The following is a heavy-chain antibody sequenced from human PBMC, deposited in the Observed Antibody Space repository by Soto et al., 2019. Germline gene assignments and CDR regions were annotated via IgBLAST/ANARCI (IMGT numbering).Heavy chain of an antibody. V-gene: IGHV3-15*01. Sequence: EVQLVESGGGLVKPGGSLRLSCAASGFTFSNAWMSWVRQAPGKGLEWVGRIKSKTDGGTTDYAAPVKGRFTISRDDSKNTLYLQMNSLKTEDTAVYYCTKDQSGSDFWSGYYRDYWGQGTLVTVSS. CDR2: IKSKTDGGTT. CDR3: TKDQSGSDFWSGYYRDY. D-gene: IGHD3-3*01. CDR1: GFTFSNAW. J-gene: IGHJ4*02.